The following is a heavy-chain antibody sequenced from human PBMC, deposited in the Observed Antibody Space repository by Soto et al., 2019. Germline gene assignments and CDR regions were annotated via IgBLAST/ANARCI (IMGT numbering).Heavy chain of an antibody. CDR3: ARVYYYDVRGGLIGDYYYGMDV. V-gene: IGHV4-59*01. CDR1: GGSISSYY. Sequence: SETLSLTCTVSGGSISSYYWSWIRQPPGKGLEWIGYIYYSGSTNYNPSLKSRVTISVDTSKNQFSLKLSSVTAADTAVYYCARVYYYDVRGGLIGDYYYGMDVWGQGTTVTVSS. D-gene: IGHD3-22*01. J-gene: IGHJ6*02. CDR2: IYYSGST.